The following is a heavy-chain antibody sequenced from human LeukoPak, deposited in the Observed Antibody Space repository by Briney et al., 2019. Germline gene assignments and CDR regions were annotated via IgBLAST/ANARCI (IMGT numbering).Heavy chain of an antibody. Sequence: ASVKVSCKASGYTFTSYAMHWVRQAPGQRLEWMGWMNPNSGNTGYAQKFQGRVTITRNTSISTAYMELSSLRSEDTAVYYCARGPLEPAVNPYYYYYMDVWGKGTTVTVSS. D-gene: IGHD2-2*01. J-gene: IGHJ6*03. V-gene: IGHV1-8*03. CDR2: MNPNSGNT. CDR3: ARGPLEPAVNPYYYYYMDV. CDR1: GYTFTSYA.